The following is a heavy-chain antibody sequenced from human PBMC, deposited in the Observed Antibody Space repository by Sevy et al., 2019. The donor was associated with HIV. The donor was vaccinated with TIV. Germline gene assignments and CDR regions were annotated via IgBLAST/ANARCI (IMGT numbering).Heavy chain of an antibody. CDR3: ARDLGYESTGYLPLFDN. CDR2: ISYDGNIE. Sequence: GGSLRLSCTASGFTFGDYAMTWVRQAPGKGLEWVAIISYDGNIEYYPDSVKGRFTISRDDSKNTLYLQMNSLRSEDTALYYCARDLGYESTGYLPLFDNWGQGTLVTVSS. V-gene: IGHV3-30-3*01. D-gene: IGHD3-22*01. CDR1: GFTFGDYA. J-gene: IGHJ4*02.